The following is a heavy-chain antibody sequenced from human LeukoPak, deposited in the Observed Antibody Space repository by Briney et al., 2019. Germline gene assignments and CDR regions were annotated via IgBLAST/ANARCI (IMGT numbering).Heavy chain of an antibody. CDR1: GFTFSRFW. CDR3: ARDQSIAGPTTADY. Sequence: PGGSLRLSCAASGFTFSRFWMHWVRQAPGKGLVWVSRINTDASNTIYADSVKGRFTISRDNAKNTLYLQMHSLRAEDTAVYYCARDQSIAGPTTADYWGQGTLVTVSS. CDR2: INTDASNT. J-gene: IGHJ4*02. V-gene: IGHV3-74*01. D-gene: IGHD1-26*01.